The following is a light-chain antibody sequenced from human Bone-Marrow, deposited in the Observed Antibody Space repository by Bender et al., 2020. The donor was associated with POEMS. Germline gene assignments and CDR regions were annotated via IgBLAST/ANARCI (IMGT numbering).Light chain of an antibody. Sequence: QLVLTQSPSASASLGASVKLTCTLSSGHSNYAITWHQQQPEKGPRFLMKLNTDGSHSKGDEIPDRFSVSSSGAERYLTISGLQSDDEADYYCQTWDSNIWVFGGGTKLTLL. CDR2: LNTDGSH. CDR1: SGHSNYA. CDR3: QTWDSNIWV. J-gene: IGLJ3*02. V-gene: IGLV4-69*02.